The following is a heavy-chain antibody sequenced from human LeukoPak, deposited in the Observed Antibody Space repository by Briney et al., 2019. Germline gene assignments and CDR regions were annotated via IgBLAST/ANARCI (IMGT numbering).Heavy chain of an antibody. CDR3: ACHRDYYGSGSYLAFDI. D-gene: IGHD3-10*01. Sequence: GASVKVSCKASGHTFTGYYMHWVRQAPGQGLEWMGWINPNSGGTNYAQKFQGRVTKTRDTSISTAYMELSRLRSDDTAVYYCACHRDYYGSGSYLAFDIWGQGTMVTVSS. CDR1: GHTFTGYY. CDR2: INPNSGGT. J-gene: IGHJ3*02. V-gene: IGHV1-2*02.